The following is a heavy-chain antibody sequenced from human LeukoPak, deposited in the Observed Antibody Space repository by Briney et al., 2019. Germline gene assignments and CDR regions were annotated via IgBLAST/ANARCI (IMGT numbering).Heavy chain of an antibody. J-gene: IGHJ6*03. CDR2: VYNTGST. D-gene: IGHD3-10*01. CDR3: ARGPYYYGSGSYFFYYYMDV. V-gene: IGHV4-39*07. Sequence: SETLSLTCSVSGGSMSSENEYWGWIRQTPGKGLEWIGSVYNTGSTNYNPSLKSRVTISVDTSKNQFSLKLSSVTAADTAVYYCARGPYYYGSGSYFFYYYMDVWGKGTTVTVSS. CDR1: GGSMSSENEY.